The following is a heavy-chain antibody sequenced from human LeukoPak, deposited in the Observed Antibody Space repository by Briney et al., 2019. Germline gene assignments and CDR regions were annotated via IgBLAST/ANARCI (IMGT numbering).Heavy chain of an antibody. D-gene: IGHD5-12*01. CDR1: GFTFSSYA. Sequence: GGALRLSCAASGFTFSSYAMSWVRQAPGKGLEWVSAISSSGGGTYYADSLKGRFTVSRDNSKNTVYLQMNSLRAEDTAMYYCAKEDSGFFDYWGQGTLVTVSS. CDR2: ISSSGGGT. J-gene: IGHJ4*02. CDR3: AKEDSGFFDY. V-gene: IGHV3-23*01.